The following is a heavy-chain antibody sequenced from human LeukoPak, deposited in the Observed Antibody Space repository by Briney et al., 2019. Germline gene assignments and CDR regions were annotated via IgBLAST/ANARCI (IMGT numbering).Heavy chain of an antibody. CDR1: GFTFGSYE. CDR2: ISTSGSII. Sequence: GGSLRLSCEASGFTFGSYEMTWVRQAPGKGLEWLSYISTSGSIIVYADSVRGRFTISRDNARSSLFLQMNSLRAEDTAVYYCARFYSGRQTWLGFGDYWGQGTLVTVSS. V-gene: IGHV3-48*03. D-gene: IGHD5-24*01. J-gene: IGHJ4*02. CDR3: ARFYSGRQTWLGFGDY.